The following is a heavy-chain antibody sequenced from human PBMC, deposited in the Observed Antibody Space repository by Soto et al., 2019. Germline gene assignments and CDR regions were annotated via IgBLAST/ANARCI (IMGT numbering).Heavy chain of an antibody. CDR2: INPNSGGT. V-gene: IGHV1-2*04. CDR1: GYTFTGYH. J-gene: IGHJ5*02. Sequence: ASVKVSCKASGYTFTGYHMHWVRQAPGQGLEWMGWINPNSGGTNYAQKFQGWVTMTRDTSISTAYMELSRLRSDDTAVYYCARDLGYCTNGVCYPQNNWFDPWGQGALVTVSS. CDR3: ARDLGYCTNGVCYPQNNWFDP. D-gene: IGHD2-8*01.